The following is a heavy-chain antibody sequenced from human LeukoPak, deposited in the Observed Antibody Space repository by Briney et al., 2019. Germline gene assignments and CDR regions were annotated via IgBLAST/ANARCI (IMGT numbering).Heavy chain of an antibody. CDR1: GFTFSSYA. CDR2: ISGSSGST. Sequence: GGSLRLSCAASGFTFSSYAMSWVRQAPGKGLEWVSGISGSSGSTDYADSVKGRFTISRHNSKNTLYLQMNSLRAEDTAVYYCCLWFNNWFDPWGQGTLVTVSS. J-gene: IGHJ5*02. V-gene: IGHV3-23*01. CDR3: CLWFNNWFDP. D-gene: IGHD3-10*01.